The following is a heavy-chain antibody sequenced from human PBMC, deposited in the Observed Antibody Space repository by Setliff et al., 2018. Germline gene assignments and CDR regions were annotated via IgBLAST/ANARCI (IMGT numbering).Heavy chain of an antibody. V-gene: IGHV4-39*01. CDR3: ARGGCCSGGSCLYGAFD. D-gene: IGHD2-15*01. CDR1: GGSISSSSYY. Sequence: SETLSLTCTVSGGSISSSSYYWGWIRQPPGKGLEWIGSIYYSGSTYYNPSLKSRVTISVDTSKNQFSLKLSSVTAADTAVYYCARGGCCSGGSCLYGAFD. CDR2: IYYSGST. J-gene: IGHJ3*02.